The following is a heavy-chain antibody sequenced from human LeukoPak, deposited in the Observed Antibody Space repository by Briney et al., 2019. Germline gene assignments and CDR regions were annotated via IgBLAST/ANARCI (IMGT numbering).Heavy chain of an antibody. D-gene: IGHD4-17*01. CDR2: ISSSGSTI. V-gene: IGHV3-48*03. J-gene: IGHJ4*02. CDR3: ARDLGMTTVSQEDY. Sequence: PGGSLRLSCAASGFTFSSYEMNWVRQAPGKGLEWVSYISSSGSTIYYADSVKGRFTISRDNAKNSLYLQMNSLRAEDTAVYYCARDLGMTTVSQEDYWGQGTLATVSS. CDR1: GFTFSSYE.